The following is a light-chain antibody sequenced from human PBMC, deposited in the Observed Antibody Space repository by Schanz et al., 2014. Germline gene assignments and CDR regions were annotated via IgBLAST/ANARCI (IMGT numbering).Light chain of an antibody. J-gene: IGKJ1*01. V-gene: IGKV3-15*01. Sequence: EIVMTQSPATLSVSPGERATLSCRASQSVSSNLAWYQQEPGQAPRLLIYGASTRATGIPTRFSGSGSGTEFTLTINSLQSEDFAVYYCQHYNNWPPWTFGQGTKVEIK. CDR2: GAS. CDR3: QHYNNWPPWT. CDR1: QSVSSN.